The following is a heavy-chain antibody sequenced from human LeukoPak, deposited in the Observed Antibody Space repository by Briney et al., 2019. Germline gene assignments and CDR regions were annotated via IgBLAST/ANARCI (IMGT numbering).Heavy chain of an antibody. CDR2: INPNSSGT. CDR1: GYTFTGYY. J-gene: IGHJ4*02. D-gene: IGHD6-6*01. Sequence: ASVKVSCKASGYTFTGYYMHWVRQAPGQGFDWMGWINPNSSGTNYAQKFQGRVTMTRDTSISTAYMELRRLISDDTAVYYCARPFEYSSSPYYFDYWGQGTLVTVSS. V-gene: IGHV1-2*02. CDR3: ARPFEYSSSPYYFDY.